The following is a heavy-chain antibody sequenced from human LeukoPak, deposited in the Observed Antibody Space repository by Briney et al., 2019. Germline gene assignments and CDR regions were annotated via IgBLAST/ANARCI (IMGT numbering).Heavy chain of an antibody. V-gene: IGHV4-31*03. CDR2: IYYSGST. CDR3: AGEVGIRYFDSRGNWFDP. D-gene: IGHD3-9*01. Sequence: SQTLSLTCTVSGGSISSGGYYWSWIRQHPGKGLEWIGYIYYSGSTYYNPSLKSRVTISVDTSKNQFSLKLSSVTAADTAVYYCAGEVGIRYFDSRGNWFDPWGQGTLVTVSS. CDR1: GGSISSGGYY. J-gene: IGHJ5*02.